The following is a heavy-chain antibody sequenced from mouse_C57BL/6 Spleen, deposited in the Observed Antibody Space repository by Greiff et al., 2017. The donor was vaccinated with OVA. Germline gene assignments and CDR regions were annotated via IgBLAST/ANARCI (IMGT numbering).Heavy chain of an antibody. D-gene: IGHD1-3*01. CDR1: YFAFMASA. Sequence: LQQSGAELVRPGSSVKLSCKASYFAFMASAMHWVKQSPGHGLEWIGIFTIYSDATEYSENFKGKATLTANKSSSTAYMKLSSLTSEDSAVDYYASGIYCISHCYWGQGPTLTV. CDR2: FTIYSDAT. V-gene: IGHV1-49*01. CDR3: ASGIYCISHCY. J-gene: IGHJ2*01.